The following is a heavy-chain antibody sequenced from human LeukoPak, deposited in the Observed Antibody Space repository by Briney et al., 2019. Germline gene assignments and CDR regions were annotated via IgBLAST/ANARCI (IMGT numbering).Heavy chain of an antibody. CDR2: IKSNTDGGTT. D-gene: IGHD4-23*01. V-gene: IGHV3-15*01. J-gene: IGHJ5*02. Sequence: GGSLRLSCAASGFTFTNAWMSWVRQAPGKGLEWVGRIKSNTDGGTTDYAAPVKGRFTISRDDSKNTLYLQMNSLKTEDTAVYYCTTYVYGGNPGGWFDPWGQGTLVTVSS. CDR3: TTYVYGGNPGGWFDP. CDR1: GFTFTNAW.